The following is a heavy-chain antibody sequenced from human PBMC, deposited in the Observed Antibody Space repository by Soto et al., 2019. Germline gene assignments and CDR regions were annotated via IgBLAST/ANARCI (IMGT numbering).Heavy chain of an antibody. V-gene: IGHV3-9*01. D-gene: IGHD6-13*01. Sequence: EVQLVESGGGLVQPGRSLRLSCTASGFTFDDYALHWVRQAPGKGLEWVSGITWNSDRVDYADSVKGRFTISRDNARNSLYLQMIGLRAEDTALYFCGKGLSIAAIDYWGQGTLVTVSS. CDR2: ITWNSDRV. CDR3: GKGLSIAAIDY. CDR1: GFTFDDYA. J-gene: IGHJ4*02.